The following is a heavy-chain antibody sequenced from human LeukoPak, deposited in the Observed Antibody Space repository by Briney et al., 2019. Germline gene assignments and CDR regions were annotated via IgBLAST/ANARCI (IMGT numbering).Heavy chain of an antibody. CDR1: GGTFRSCA. D-gene: IGHD4-17*01. Sequence: PVKFPCKASGGTFRSCATSCVRPAPGQGLDWMGGIIRIFGTANYDQKFQGRVTITTDESTSTAYMELSSLRSEDTAVYCCARTYGDYVYYFDYWGQGTLVTVSS. J-gene: IGHJ4*02. V-gene: IGHV1-69*05. CDR2: IIRIFGTA. CDR3: ARTYGDYVYYFDY.